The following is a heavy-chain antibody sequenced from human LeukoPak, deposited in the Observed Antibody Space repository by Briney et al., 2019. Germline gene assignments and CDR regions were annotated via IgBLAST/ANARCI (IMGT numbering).Heavy chain of an antibody. D-gene: IGHD3-10*01. V-gene: IGHV4-59*01. J-gene: IGHJ4*02. Sequence: SETLSLTCAVSGGSISSYYLSWIRQPPGKGLEWIGYIYYSGSTNYNPSPKSRVTRSADTSKNQFSLKLSSVTAADTAVYSCARMVTMVRALDYWGQGTLVTVSS. CDR1: GGSISSYY. CDR2: IYYSGST. CDR3: ARMVTMVRALDY.